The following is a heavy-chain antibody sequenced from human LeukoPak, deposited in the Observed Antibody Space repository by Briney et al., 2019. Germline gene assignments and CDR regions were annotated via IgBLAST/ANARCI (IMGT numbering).Heavy chain of an antibody. V-gene: IGHV4-34*01. CDR3: ARDQPPYCSSTSCYVGWFDP. J-gene: IGHJ5*02. Sequence: PSETLSLTCAVYGGSFSGYYWSWIRQPPGKGLEWIGEINHSGSTNYNPSLKSRVTISVDTSKNQFSLKLSSVTAADTAVYYCARDQPPYCSSTSCYVGWFDPWGQGTLVTVSS. D-gene: IGHD2-2*01. CDR1: GGSFSGYY. CDR2: INHSGST.